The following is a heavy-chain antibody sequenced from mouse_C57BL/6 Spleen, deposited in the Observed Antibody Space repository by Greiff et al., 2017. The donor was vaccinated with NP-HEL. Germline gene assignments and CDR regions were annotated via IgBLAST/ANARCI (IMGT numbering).Heavy chain of an antibody. CDR3: TRPSRGGFAY. V-gene: IGHV1-15*01. CDR1: GYTFTDYE. CDR2: IDPETGGT. Sequence: QVQLKESGAELVRPGASVTLSCKASGYTFTDYEMHWVKQTPVHGLEWIGAIDPETGGTAYNQKFKGKAILTADKSSSTAYMELRSLTSEDSAVYYCTRPSRGGFAYWGQGTLVTVSA. J-gene: IGHJ3*01.